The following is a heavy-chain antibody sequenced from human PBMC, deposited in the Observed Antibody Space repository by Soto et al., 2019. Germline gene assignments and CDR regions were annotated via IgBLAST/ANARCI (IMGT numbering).Heavy chain of an antibody. Sequence: EVQLLESGGALVQPGGSLRLFCAASGFTFSNYGMTWVRLALGKGLEWVSTVTVDGATYFGNTVKGRFTMSRDISKSTVYLQMDSLRAEDTAIYYCARTDRYNSRSTGWANRFDSWGQGTLVTVSS. D-gene: IGHD1-20*01. V-gene: IGHV3-23*01. CDR3: ARTDRYNSRSTGWANRFDS. CDR1: GFTFSNYG. CDR2: VTVDGAT. J-gene: IGHJ4*02.